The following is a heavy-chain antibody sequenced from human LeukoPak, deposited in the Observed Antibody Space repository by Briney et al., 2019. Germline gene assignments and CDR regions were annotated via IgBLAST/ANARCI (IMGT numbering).Heavy chain of an antibody. Sequence: SQTLSLTCTVSGGSISSGSYYWSWIRQPAGKGLEWIGRIYTSGSTNYNPSLKSRVTISVDTSKNQFSLKLSSVTAADTAVDYCARLLPYGYCSSTSCYDIWGQGTMVTASS. D-gene: IGHD2-2*01. V-gene: IGHV4-61*02. CDR2: IYTSGST. J-gene: IGHJ3*02. CDR1: GGSISSGSYY. CDR3: ARLLPYGYCSSTSCYDI.